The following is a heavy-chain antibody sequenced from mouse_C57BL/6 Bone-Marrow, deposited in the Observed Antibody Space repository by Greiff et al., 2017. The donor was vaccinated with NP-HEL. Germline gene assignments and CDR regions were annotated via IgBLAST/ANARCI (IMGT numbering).Heavy chain of an antibody. Sequence: VKLQQPGAELVKPGASVKMSCKASGYTFTSYWITWVKQRPGQGLEWIGDIYPGSGSTNYNEKFKSKATLTVDTSSSTAYMQLSSLTSEDSAVYYCARSGITTVVVDYWGQGTTLTVSS. V-gene: IGHV1-55*01. J-gene: IGHJ2*01. CDR1: GYTFTSYW. D-gene: IGHD1-1*01. CDR3: ARSGITTVVVDY. CDR2: IYPGSGST.